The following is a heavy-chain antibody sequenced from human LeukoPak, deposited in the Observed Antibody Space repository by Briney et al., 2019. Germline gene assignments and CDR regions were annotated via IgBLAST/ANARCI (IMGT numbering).Heavy chain of an antibody. CDR3: ARDRSSSWAGSGWSHYYYYYMDV. Sequence: PSETLSLTCTVSGGSISSYYWSWIRQPAGKGLEWIGRIYTSGSTNYNPSLKSRVTMSVDTSKNQFSLKLSSVTAADTAVYYCARDRSSSWAGSGWSHYYYYYMDVWGKGTTVTISS. CDR1: GGSISSYY. CDR2: IYTSGST. D-gene: IGHD6-13*01. J-gene: IGHJ6*03. V-gene: IGHV4-4*07.